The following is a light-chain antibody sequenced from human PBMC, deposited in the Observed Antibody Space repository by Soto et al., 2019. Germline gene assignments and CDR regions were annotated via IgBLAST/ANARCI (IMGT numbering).Light chain of an antibody. CDR2: IVS. CDR3: KQSRSFPLT. CDR1: DYHFL. V-gene: IGKV1-5*01. J-gene: IGKJ4*01. Sequence: PSTLSPRRESHHFLSGQSDYHFLVGLVSPSVMKSPKPPDVIVSNLESGVPSRFSGSGSGTEFTLTISSLQPEDFATYYCKQSRSFPLTFGGGTKVDIK.